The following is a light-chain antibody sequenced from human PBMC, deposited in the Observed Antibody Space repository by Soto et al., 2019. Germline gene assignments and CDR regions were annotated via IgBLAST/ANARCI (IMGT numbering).Light chain of an antibody. V-gene: IGLV2-14*01. CDR3: NSYTSSSALYV. Sequence: QSALTQPASVSGSPGQSITISCTGTSSDIGAYKYVSWYQQHPGKAPKLILYEVSNRPSGVSNRFSGFKSDNTASLTITGLQAEDEADYYCNSYTSSSALYVFGTGTKVTVL. J-gene: IGLJ1*01. CDR1: SSDIGAYKY. CDR2: EVS.